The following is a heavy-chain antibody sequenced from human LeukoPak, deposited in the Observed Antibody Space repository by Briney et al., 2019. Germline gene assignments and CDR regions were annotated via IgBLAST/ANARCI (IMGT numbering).Heavy chain of an antibody. D-gene: IGHD3-22*01. CDR1: GGSISSFY. CDR2: SHGNGDT. V-gene: IGHV4-59*08. Sequence: SETLSLTCTVSGGSISSFYWSWIRQPPGMGLEWIGYSHGNGDTNYNPSLKSRVTISVDTSKNQCSLKPTSVTAADTAVYYCARHRAYDSGTYYRWFDPWGPGTLVTVSS. J-gene: IGHJ5*02. CDR3: ARHRAYDSGTYYRWFDP.